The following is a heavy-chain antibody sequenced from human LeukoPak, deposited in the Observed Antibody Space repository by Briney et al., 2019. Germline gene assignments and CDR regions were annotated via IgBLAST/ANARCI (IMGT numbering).Heavy chain of an antibody. CDR2: IYTSGTT. J-gene: IGHJ4*02. CDR1: GGSIIGDY. Sequence: PSETLSLTCTVSGGSIIGDYWSWIRQPAGKGLEWIGRIYTSGTTTYNPSLKSRVTMSVDTSNNQFSLKLSSVTAAATAVYYCARGLTGSTGFDYWGQGTLVAVSS. CDR3: ARGLTGSTGFDY. D-gene: IGHD3-9*01. V-gene: IGHV4-4*07.